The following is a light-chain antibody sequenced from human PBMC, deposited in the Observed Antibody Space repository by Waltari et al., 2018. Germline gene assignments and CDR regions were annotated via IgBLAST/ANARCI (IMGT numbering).Light chain of an antibody. V-gene: IGKV1-39*01. J-gene: IGKJ3*01. CDR3: QQSYSTPLVT. Sequence: DIQMTQSPSSLSASVGDRVTITCRPSQSISSYLNWYQQKPGKAPKLLIYAASSLQSGVPSRFSGSGSGTDFTLTISSLQPEDFATYYCQQSYSTPLVTFGPGTKVDIK. CDR1: QSISSY. CDR2: AAS.